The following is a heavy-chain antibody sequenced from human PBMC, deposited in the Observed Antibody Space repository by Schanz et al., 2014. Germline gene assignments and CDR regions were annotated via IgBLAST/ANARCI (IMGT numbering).Heavy chain of an antibody. CDR3: ARDNRYYLFDY. Sequence: EVQLVESGGGLIQPGGSLRLSCAASGFSFSSYAMGWVRQAPGKGLEYVSSISSKGDMTFYGNSVKGRFTISRDNSKNTLYLQLGSLSAEDTAVYFCARDNRYYLFDYWGQGALVTVSS. D-gene: IGHD3-16*02. V-gene: IGHV3-64*01. CDR1: GFSFSSYA. J-gene: IGHJ4*02. CDR2: ISSKGDMT.